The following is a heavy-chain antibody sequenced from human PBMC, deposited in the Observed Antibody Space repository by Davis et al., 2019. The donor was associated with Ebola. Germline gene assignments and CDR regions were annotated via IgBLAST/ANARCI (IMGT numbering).Heavy chain of an antibody. CDR1: GFTFSSYW. D-gene: IGHD2-2*01. CDR3: ARSSYQPDW. V-gene: IGHV3-74*01. CDR2: INTDGSFT. J-gene: IGHJ4*02. Sequence: PGGSLRLSCAASGFTFSSYWMHWVRQTPGKGLVWVSRINTDGSFTDYADSVKGRFTISRDNARNTVFLQMNSLRAEDTALYYCARSSYQPDWWGQGTLVTVSS.